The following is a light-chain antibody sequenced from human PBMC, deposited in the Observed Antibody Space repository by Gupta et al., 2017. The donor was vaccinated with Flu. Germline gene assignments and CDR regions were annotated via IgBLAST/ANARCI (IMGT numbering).Light chain of an antibody. J-gene: IGKJ4*01. CDR1: QYISNW. V-gene: IGKV1-12*01. Sequence: DIQMTQSPSSVSASVGDRVTITCRASQYISNWVAWYQQKPGKPPNLLIYAASSLHSGVPSRFSCSVSGTEFTLAIDALQPEDVATYYCQQANNRPPLSFDGGTKVELK. CDR3: QQANNRPPLS. CDR2: AAS.